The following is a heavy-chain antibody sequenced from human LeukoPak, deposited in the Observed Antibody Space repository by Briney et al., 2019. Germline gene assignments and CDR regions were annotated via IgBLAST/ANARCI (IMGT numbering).Heavy chain of an antibody. Sequence: KSGGSLRLSCVASGFTFSNAWMNWVRQAPGKGLEWVGRIKSKTDGGTTDYAAPVKGRITISRDDSTNTLHLQMNSLKTEDTAVYDCTSSLAGGVTAVYPFDYWGQGTLVTVSS. V-gene: IGHV3-15*01. J-gene: IGHJ4*02. CDR2: IKSKTDGGTT. D-gene: IGHD2-21*02. CDR3: TSSLAGGVTAVYPFDY. CDR1: GFTFSNAW.